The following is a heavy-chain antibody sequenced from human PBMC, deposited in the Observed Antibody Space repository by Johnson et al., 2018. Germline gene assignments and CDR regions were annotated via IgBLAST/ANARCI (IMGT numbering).Heavy chain of an antibody. CDR2: MKSDGSEI. CDR3: ARGDYYDYGAFDI. CDR1: GFTFYNYW. V-gene: IGHV3-7*04. D-gene: IGHD3-22*01. Sequence: EVQLLESGGGLVQPGGSLRLSCAASGFTFYNYWMSWVRQAPGKGLEWVASMKSDGSEIYYVDSVKGRFTISRDNAKNLLYRQVNSLRAEDTAVYYCARGDYYDYGAFDIWGQGTMVSVSS. J-gene: IGHJ3*02.